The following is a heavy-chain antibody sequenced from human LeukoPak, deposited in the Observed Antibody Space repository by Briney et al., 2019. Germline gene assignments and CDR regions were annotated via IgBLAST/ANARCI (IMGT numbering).Heavy chain of an antibody. D-gene: IGHD6-19*01. J-gene: IGHJ4*02. CDR2: INHTGST. CDR3: ARVLLAVAGTDYFDY. CDR1: GGSFSGYY. V-gene: IGHV4-34*01. Sequence: PSETLSLTCAVYGGSFSGYYWSWIRQPPGKGLEWIGEINHTGSTNYNPSLKSRVTISVDTSKNQFSLKLNSVTAADTAVYYCARVLLAVAGTDYFDYWGQGTLVTVSS.